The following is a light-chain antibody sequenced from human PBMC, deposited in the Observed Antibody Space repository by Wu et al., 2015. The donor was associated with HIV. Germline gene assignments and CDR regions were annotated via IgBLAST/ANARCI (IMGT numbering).Light chain of an antibody. V-gene: IGKV3-15*01. J-gene: IGKJ1*01. CDR1: RVLARN. CDR3: QQYNNGRT. CDR2: GAS. Sequence: PRERATLLLQGRVRVLARNLASVPRRNLGHGVPRLLIYGASTRATGIPARFSGSGSGTEFTLTISSLQSEDFAVYYCQQYNNGRTFGQGTKVEIK.